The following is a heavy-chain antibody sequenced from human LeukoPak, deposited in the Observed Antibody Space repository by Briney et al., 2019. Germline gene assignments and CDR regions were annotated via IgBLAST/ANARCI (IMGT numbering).Heavy chain of an antibody. CDR1: GFTFSTCG. CDR3: ALDSSGYYYNY. V-gene: IGHV3-30*02. J-gene: IGHJ4*02. D-gene: IGHD3-22*01. CDR2: IRSDASEK. Sequence: PGGSLRLSCAASGFTFSTCGMHWVRQAPARGLEWVAFIRSDASEKYYADSVKGRFTTSRDNSKNTLYMQMNSLRVEDTAVYYCALDSSGYYYNYWGQGTLVTVSS.